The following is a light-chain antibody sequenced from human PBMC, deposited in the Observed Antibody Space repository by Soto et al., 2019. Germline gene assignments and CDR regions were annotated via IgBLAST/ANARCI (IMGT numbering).Light chain of an antibody. CDR3: QQYSSSLIT. V-gene: IGKV3-20*01. J-gene: IGKJ5*01. Sequence: EVVPTHSPATPSVSPGERISLSCKASQSVDIDLAWYQQIHGQXPRXXIYGASGRATGIPDRFSGSGSGADGTITIGRLEPEDCEVYYGQQYSSSLITFGQGTRLEIK. CDR2: GAS. CDR1: QSVDID.